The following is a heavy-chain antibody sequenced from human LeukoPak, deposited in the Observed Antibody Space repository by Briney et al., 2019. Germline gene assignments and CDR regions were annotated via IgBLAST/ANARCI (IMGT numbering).Heavy chain of an antibody. Sequence: SVKVSCMASGGTFSSYAISWVRQAPGQGLEWMGGIIPIFGTANYAQKFQGRVTITTDESTSTAYMELSSLRSEDTAVYYCARAVRYCSSTSCYDPPFFDYWGQGTLVTVSS. CDR2: IIPIFGTA. CDR1: GGTFSSYA. J-gene: IGHJ4*02. V-gene: IGHV1-69*05. CDR3: ARAVRYCSSTSCYDPPFFDY. D-gene: IGHD2-2*01.